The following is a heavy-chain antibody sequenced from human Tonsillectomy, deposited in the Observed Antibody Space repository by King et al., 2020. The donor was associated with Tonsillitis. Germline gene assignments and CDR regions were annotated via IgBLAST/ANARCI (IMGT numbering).Heavy chain of an antibody. V-gene: IGHV1-2*02. CDR1: GYTFTDYY. D-gene: IGHD3-16*01. CDR2: INGNSGGT. CDR3: AREERGGFFDF. Sequence: VQLVQSGTEVKKPGASVKVSCKAPGYTFTDYYTHWVRQAPGQGLEWMGCINGNSGGTSRSQTFQGRVTMTRDTSISTAYMELSGLTSDDTAVYYCAREERGGFFDFWGQGTLVTVSA. J-gene: IGHJ4*02.